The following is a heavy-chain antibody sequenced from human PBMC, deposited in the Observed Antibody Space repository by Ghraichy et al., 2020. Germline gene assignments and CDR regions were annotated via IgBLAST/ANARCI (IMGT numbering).Heavy chain of an antibody. V-gene: IGHV3-49*03. D-gene: IGHD2-2*01. CDR2: IRSKAYGGTT. J-gene: IGHJ6*02. Sequence: GGSLRLSCTASGFTFGDYAMSWFRQAPGKGLEWVGFIRSKAYGGTTEYAASVKGRFTISRDDSKSIAYLQMNSLKTEDTAVYYCTRDLVVVVPAAWDGMDVWGQGTTVTVSS. CDR1: GFTFGDYA. CDR3: TRDLVVVVPAAWDGMDV.